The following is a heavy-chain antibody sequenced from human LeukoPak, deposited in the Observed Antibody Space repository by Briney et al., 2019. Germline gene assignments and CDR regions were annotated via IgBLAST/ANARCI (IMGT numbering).Heavy chain of an antibody. CDR3: VRDPFYYYDSSGYYYFDY. D-gene: IGHD3-22*01. Sequence: TGGSLRLSGAASGFTFSSYSMNWVRQAPGKGLEWVSSISSSSSYIYYADSVKGRFTISRDNAKNSLYLQMNSLRAEDTAVYYCVRDPFYYYDSSGYYYFDYWGQGTLVTVSS. CDR2: ISSSSSYI. CDR1: GFTFSSYS. J-gene: IGHJ4*02. V-gene: IGHV3-21*01.